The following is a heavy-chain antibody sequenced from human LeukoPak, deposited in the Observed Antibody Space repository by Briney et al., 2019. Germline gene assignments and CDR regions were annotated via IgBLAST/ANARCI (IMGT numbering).Heavy chain of an antibody. Sequence: GGSLRLSCAASGFTFSSYVMHWVRQAPGKGLEWVAVIWYDGSNKYYADSVRGRFTISRDNSKNTLYLQMNSLRAEDTAVYYCARASDRGNWFDPWGQGTLATVSS. CDR1: GFTFSSYV. J-gene: IGHJ5*02. D-gene: IGHD1-14*01. CDR3: ARASDRGNWFDP. V-gene: IGHV3-33*01. CDR2: IWYDGSNK.